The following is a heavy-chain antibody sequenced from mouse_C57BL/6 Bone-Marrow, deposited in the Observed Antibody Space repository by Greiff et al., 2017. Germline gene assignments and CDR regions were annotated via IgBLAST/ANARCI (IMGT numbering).Heavy chain of an antibody. J-gene: IGHJ1*03. Sequence: QVQLQQPGAELVRPGSSVKLSCKASGYTFTSYWMHWVKQRPIQGLEWIGNIDPSDSETHYNQKFKDKATLTVDKSSSTAYMQLSSLTSEDSAVYYCASGDGNPWYFDVWGTGTTVTVSS. CDR1: GYTFTSYW. V-gene: IGHV1-52*01. CDR2: IDPSDSET. D-gene: IGHD2-1*01. CDR3: ASGDGNPWYFDV.